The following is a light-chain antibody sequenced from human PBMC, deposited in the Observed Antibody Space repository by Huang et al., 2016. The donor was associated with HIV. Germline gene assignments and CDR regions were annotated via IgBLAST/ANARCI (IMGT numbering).Light chain of an antibody. CDR2: AAA. V-gene: IGKV3-20*01. Sequence: VLTQSPGTLSLSPGERATLSCRASQSDSSNYLAWYQQKPGQAPRLLIYAAANRATGIPDRFSGSGSGTDFTLTISRLEPEDFAVYYCQQYGSSPVTFGGGTKVEIK. CDR1: QSDSSNY. J-gene: IGKJ4*01. CDR3: QQYGSSPVT.